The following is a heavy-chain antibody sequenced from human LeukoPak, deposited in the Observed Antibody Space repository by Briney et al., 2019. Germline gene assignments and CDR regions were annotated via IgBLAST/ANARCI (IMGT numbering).Heavy chain of an antibody. D-gene: IGHD3-10*01. V-gene: IGHV3-21*01. CDR2: ISSSSSYI. CDR1: GFSFSSYA. CDR3: AREPLLWFGELSSRDAFDI. Sequence: PGGSLRLSCAASGFSFSSYALTWVRQAPGKGLEWVSSISSSSSYIYYADSVKGRFTISRDNAKNSLYLQMNSLRAEDTAVYYCAREPLLWFGELSSRDAFDIWGQGTMVTVSS. J-gene: IGHJ3*02.